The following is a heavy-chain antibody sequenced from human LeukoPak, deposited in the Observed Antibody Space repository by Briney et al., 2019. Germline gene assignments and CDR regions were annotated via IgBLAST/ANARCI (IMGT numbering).Heavy chain of an antibody. D-gene: IGHD4-11*01. CDR3: ARQDPTTVTTGHFDY. CDR1: GGSISSNNW. Sequence: SGTLSLTCAVSGGSISSNNWWGWVRQPPGKGLEWIGEIYHSGSPNYNPSLKSRVTISVDKSRNHFSLNLSSVTAADTAVYYCARQDPTTVTTGHFDYWGQGTLVTVSS. J-gene: IGHJ4*02. V-gene: IGHV4-4*02. CDR2: IYHSGSP.